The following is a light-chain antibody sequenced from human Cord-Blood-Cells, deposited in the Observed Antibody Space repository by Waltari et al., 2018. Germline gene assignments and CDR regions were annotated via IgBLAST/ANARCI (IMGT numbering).Light chain of an antibody. CDR1: SLDVGGYNH. CDR2: DVS. J-gene: IGLJ2*01. Sequence: QSALTQLASLSGSPGPSITISCTGISLDVGGYNHVSWYHQHPVKAPKLMIYDVSNRPSGVSNRFSGSKSGNTASLTISGLQAEDEADYYCSSYTSSSTLVFGGGTKLTVL. CDR3: SSYTSSSTLV. V-gene: IGLV2-14*01.